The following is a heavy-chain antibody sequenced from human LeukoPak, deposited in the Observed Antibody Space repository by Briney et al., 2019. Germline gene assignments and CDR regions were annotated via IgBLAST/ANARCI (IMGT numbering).Heavy chain of an antibody. Sequence: SETLSLTCTVYGYSISSGYYWGWIRQPPGKGLEWIGTIYHSGSTYYNPSLKSRVTISVDTSKNQFSLKLSSVTAADTAVYYCARERGDNWNVGPWGQGTLVTVSS. D-gene: IGHD1-20*01. CDR1: GYSISSGYY. V-gene: IGHV4-38-2*02. CDR2: IYHSGST. J-gene: IGHJ5*02. CDR3: ARERGDNWNVGP.